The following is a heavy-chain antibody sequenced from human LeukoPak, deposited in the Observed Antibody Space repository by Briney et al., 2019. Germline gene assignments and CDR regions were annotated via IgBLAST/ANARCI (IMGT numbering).Heavy chain of an antibody. Sequence: SETLSLTCTVSGGSISSYYWSWTRQPPGKGLEWIGYIYYSGSTNYNPSLKSRVTISVDTSKNQFSLKLSSVTAADTAVYYCARHSVGGMVRSDAFDIWGQGTMVTVSS. V-gene: IGHV4-59*08. D-gene: IGHD5-18*01. CDR1: GGSISSYY. J-gene: IGHJ3*02. CDR3: ARHSVGGMVRSDAFDI. CDR2: IYYSGST.